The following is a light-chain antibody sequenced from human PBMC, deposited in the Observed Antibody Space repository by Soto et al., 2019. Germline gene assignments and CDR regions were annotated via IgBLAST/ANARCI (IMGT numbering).Light chain of an antibody. V-gene: IGKV3-11*01. CDR3: QQRSITWT. CDR2: DAS. J-gene: IGKJ1*01. Sequence: EIVLTQSPATLSLSPGERATLSCRASQSVSSDLAWYQQKPGQAPRLPIYDASNRATAIPDRFSGRGSGTDFTLPISRLEPADFAVYYWQQRSITWTLGQGTKVEIK. CDR1: QSVSSD.